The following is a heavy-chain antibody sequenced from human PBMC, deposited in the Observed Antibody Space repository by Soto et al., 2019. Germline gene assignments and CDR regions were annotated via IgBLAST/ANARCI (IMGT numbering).Heavy chain of an antibody. Sequence: SVKVSCKASGGTFSSYAISWVRQAPGQGLEWMGGIIPIFGTANYAQKFQGRVTITADESTSTAYMELSSLRSEDTAVYYCGREWYITMVRGVIPWNHDAFDIWGQGTMVTVSS. CDR1: GGTFSSYA. CDR3: GREWYITMVRGVIPWNHDAFDI. V-gene: IGHV1-69*13. CDR2: IIPIFGTA. J-gene: IGHJ3*02. D-gene: IGHD3-10*01.